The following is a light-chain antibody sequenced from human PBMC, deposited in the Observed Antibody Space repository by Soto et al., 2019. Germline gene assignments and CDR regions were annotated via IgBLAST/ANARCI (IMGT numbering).Light chain of an antibody. V-gene: IGLV2-11*01. CDR3: CSYAGNSRV. Sequence: SVLTQPRSVSGSPGQSVTLSGTGTSIDVGGYDYVSWYRQHPDKAPKLIIYDVSRRPSGVPDRFSGSKSDNTASLTISGLQAEDDADYYCCSYAGNSRVFGTGTKVTVL. J-gene: IGLJ1*01. CDR1: SIDVGGYDY. CDR2: DVS.